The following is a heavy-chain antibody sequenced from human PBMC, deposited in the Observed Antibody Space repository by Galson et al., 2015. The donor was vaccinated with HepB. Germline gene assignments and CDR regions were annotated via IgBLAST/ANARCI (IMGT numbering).Heavy chain of an antibody. CDR1: GFTFSSYA. CDR3: AKGTPHYRVGATGDY. J-gene: IGHJ4*02. Sequence: SLRLSCAASGFTFSSYAMSWVRQAPGKGLEWVSGISGSGGSTYYADSVKGRFTISRDNSKNTLYLQMNSLRAEDTAVYYCAKGTPHYRVGATGDYWGQGTLVTVSS. CDR2: ISGSGGST. V-gene: IGHV3-23*01. D-gene: IGHD1-26*01.